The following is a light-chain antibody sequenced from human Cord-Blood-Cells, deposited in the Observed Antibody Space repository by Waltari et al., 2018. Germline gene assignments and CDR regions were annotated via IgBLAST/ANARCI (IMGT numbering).Light chain of an antibody. CDR2: EGS. CDR1: SSDVGSYNL. CDR3: CSYAGSPWV. V-gene: IGLV2-23*01. Sequence: QSALTQPASVSGSPGQSITISCTGTSSDVGSYNLVSWYQQHPGKAPKLMIYEGSKRPSGVSNRFSGSKSGNTASLTISGLQAEDEADYYCCSYAGSPWVFGGWTKLTVL. J-gene: IGLJ3*02.